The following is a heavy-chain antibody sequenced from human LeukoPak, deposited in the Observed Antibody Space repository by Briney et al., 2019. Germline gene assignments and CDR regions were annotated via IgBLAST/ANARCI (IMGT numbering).Heavy chain of an antibody. CDR3: AKDLGYDYVRGEGNFYDY. D-gene: IGHD3-16*01. J-gene: IGHJ4*02. Sequence: GGSLRLSCAVSGFTPISYWMTWVRQAPGKGLEWVANINQDGSETFYVDSVKGRFTISRDNAKNSLYLQMNSLRAEDTAVYYCAKDLGYDYVRGEGNFYDYWGQGTLVTVSS. V-gene: IGHV3-7*03. CDR2: INQDGSET. CDR1: GFTPISYW.